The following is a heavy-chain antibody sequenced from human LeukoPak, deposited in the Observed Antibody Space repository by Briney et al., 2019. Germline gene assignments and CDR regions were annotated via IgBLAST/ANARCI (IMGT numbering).Heavy chain of an antibody. J-gene: IGHJ3*02. CDR1: GYTFTSYD. D-gene: IGHD2-2*01. CDR2: MNPNSGNT. Sequence: ASVKVSCKDSGYTFTSYDINWVRQATGQGLEWMGWMNPNSGNTGYAQKFQGRVTMTRNTSISTAYMELSSLRSEDTAVYYCALVPAAVDAFDIWGQGTMVTVSS. V-gene: IGHV1-8*01. CDR3: ALVPAAVDAFDI.